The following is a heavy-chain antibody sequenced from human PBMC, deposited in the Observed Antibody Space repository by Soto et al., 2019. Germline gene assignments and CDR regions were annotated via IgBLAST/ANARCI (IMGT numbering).Heavy chain of an antibody. V-gene: IGHV1-69*02. CDR3: AASYGSGYRAFDY. Sequence: QVQLVQSGAEVKKPGSSVKVSCKASGDTFSFYTINWVRQAPGLGLEWMGRVNPIVSMSNYAQKFQGRVTITADKSTNTAYMQLSSLRSKDTAIYYCAASYGSGYRAFDYWGQGARVTVSS. CDR2: VNPIVSMS. J-gene: IGHJ4*02. CDR1: GDTFSFYT. D-gene: IGHD3-10*01.